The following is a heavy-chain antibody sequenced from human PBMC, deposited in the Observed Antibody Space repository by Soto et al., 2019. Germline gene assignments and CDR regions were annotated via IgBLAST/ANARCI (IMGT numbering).Heavy chain of an antibody. D-gene: IGHD5-12*01. Sequence: QVQLVQSGAEVRKPGSSVKVSCKASGGTFSRHAISWVRQAPGQGLEWMGGIIPIFGTANYAQKFQGRVTITADKSTSTAYMELSSLRSEDTAVYYCARLVEMATIRWFDYWGQGTLVTVSS. CDR1: GGTFSRHA. CDR2: IIPIFGTA. CDR3: ARLVEMATIRWFDY. J-gene: IGHJ4*02. V-gene: IGHV1-69*06.